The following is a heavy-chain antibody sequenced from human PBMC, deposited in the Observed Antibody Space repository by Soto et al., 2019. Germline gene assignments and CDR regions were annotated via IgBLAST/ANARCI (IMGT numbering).Heavy chain of an antibody. Sequence: PGGSLRLSCVASGFTFSSYAMTWVRQAPGKGLEWVSSISISADNTYYADSVKGRFTISRDNSKNTFYLRMSSLRADDTAEYYCAKAGTHSYFDCWGQGTLVTVSS. CDR3: AKAGTHSYFDC. J-gene: IGHJ4*02. D-gene: IGHD1-1*01. CDR2: ISISADNT. CDR1: GFTFSSYA. V-gene: IGHV3-23*01.